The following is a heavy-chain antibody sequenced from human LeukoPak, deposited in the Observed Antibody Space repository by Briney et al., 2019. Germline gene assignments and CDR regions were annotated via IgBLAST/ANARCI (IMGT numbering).Heavy chain of an antibody. CDR2: ISSSGSTI. Sequence: GGSLRLSCAASGFTFSDYYMSWIRQAPGKGLEWVSYISSSGSTIYYADSVKGRFTISRDSSKNILYLQMNSLRAEDTAVYYCAKDRCSNGIGCYYYYMDVWGKGTTVTISS. CDR1: GFTFSDYY. D-gene: IGHD2-8*01. V-gene: IGHV3-11*04. CDR3: AKDRCSNGIGCYYYYMDV. J-gene: IGHJ6*03.